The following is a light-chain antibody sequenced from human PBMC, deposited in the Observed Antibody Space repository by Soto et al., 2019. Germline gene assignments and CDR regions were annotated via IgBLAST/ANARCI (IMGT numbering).Light chain of an antibody. CDR2: EDS. CDR3: QSFDISNVV. CDR1: SGSIASNY. Sequence: NFMLTQPHSVSESPGKTVTISCTRSSGSIASNYVQWYQQRPGSAPTPVIYEDSQRPSGVPDRFSGPIDSSSNSASLTISRLKTEDEADYYCQSFDISNVVFGGGTQLTVL. V-gene: IGLV6-57*04. J-gene: IGLJ2*01.